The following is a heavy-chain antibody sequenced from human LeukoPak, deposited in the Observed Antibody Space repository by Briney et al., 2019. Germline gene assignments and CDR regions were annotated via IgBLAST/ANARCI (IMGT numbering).Heavy chain of an antibody. CDR2: IYTTGST. Sequence: SETLSLTCTVSGGSNSSYYWSWLRQPAGKGLEWIGRIYTTGSTNYNPSLKSRVTMSVDTSKNQFSLKLSSVTAADTAVYYCARVTGTTLYYYMDVWGKGTTVTVSS. J-gene: IGHJ6*03. CDR3: ARVTGTTLYYYMDV. V-gene: IGHV4-4*07. D-gene: IGHD1-7*01. CDR1: GGSNSSYY.